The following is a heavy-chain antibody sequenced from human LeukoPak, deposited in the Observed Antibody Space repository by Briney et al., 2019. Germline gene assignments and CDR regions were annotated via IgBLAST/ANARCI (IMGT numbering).Heavy chain of an antibody. CDR1: AVSFSGYY. V-gene: IGHV4-34*01. CDR3: GGSSWYSPSGVGY. Sequence: SETLSLTCAVYAVSFSGYYWGRLRQPPGKGLEGIEEINQSGSTNSSPPLKSRVPISVDTSKNQFSLKLSPVTAADTAVYYCGGSSWYSPSGVGYWGQGTRVTVSS. D-gene: IGHD6-13*01. CDR2: INQSGST. J-gene: IGHJ4*02.